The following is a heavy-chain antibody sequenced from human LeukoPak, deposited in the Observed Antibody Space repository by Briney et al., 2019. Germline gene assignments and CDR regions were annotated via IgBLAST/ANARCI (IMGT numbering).Heavy chain of an antibody. CDR3: AREDSSGWYYFDY. CDR1: GYTFTGYY. D-gene: IGHD6-19*01. J-gene: IGHJ4*02. Sequence: ASVKVSCKASGYTFTGYYMHWVRQPPAQGLEWMRWINPNSGGTNYAQKFQGRVTMTRDTSISTAYMELSRLRSDDTAVYYCAREDSSGWYYFDYWGQGTLVTVSS. V-gene: IGHV1-2*02. CDR2: INPNSGGT.